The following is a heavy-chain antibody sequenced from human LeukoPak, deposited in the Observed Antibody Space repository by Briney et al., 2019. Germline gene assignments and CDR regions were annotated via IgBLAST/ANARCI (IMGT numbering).Heavy chain of an antibody. J-gene: IGHJ6*04. CDR3: ARDEIPGYYYGSGSRTNLYGMDV. D-gene: IGHD3-10*01. V-gene: IGHV1-46*01. CDR1: GYTFTSYY. Sequence: GASVKVSCKASGYTFTSYYMHWVRQAPGQGLEWMGIINPSGGSTSYAQKFQGRVTMTRDTSTSTVYMGLSSLRSEDTAVYYCARDEIPGYYYGSGSRTNLYGMDVWGKGTTVTVSS. CDR2: INPSGGST.